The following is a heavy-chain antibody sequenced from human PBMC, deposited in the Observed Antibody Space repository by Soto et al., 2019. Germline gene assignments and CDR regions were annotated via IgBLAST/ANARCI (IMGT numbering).Heavy chain of an antibody. V-gene: IGHV4-30-4*01. CDR1: GGSISSGDYY. D-gene: IGHD3-3*01. Sequence: QVQLQESGPGLVKPSQTLSLTCTVSGGSISSGDYYWSWIRQPPGKGLEWIGYIDYSGSTYYNPSLKSRGTISVDTSKNQFSLKLSSVTAADTAVYYCARWNLEWYYYGMDVWGQGTTVTVSS. CDR3: ARWNLEWYYYGMDV. J-gene: IGHJ6*02. CDR2: IDYSGST.